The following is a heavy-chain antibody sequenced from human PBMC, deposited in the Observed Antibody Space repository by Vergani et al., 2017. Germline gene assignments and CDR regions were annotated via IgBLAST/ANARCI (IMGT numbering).Heavy chain of an antibody. V-gene: IGHV4-39*07. Sequence: QLQLQESGPGLVKPSETLSLTCTVSGGSISSSSYYWGWIRQPPGKGLEWIGSIHYSGSTYYNPSLKSRVTISVDTSKNQFSLKLSSVTAADTAVYYCARALTTGSLYFQHWGQGTLVTVSS. CDR2: IHYSGST. CDR1: GGSISSSSYY. J-gene: IGHJ1*01. CDR3: ARALTTGSLYFQH. D-gene: IGHD2/OR15-2a*01.